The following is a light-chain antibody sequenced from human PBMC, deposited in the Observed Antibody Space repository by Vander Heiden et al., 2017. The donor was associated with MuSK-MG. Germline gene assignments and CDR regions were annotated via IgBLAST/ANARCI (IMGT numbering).Light chain of an antibody. CDR3: QQHGWLPQGT. CDR2: AAS. CDR1: QTVSSKY. V-gene: IGKV3-20*01. Sequence: EIVLTQSPGTLSLSPGERATLSCRASQTVSSKYIAWYQQRPGQAPRLLIYAASSRATGIPARFSGSGYVTDFTLIINRLEPEDFAVYFCQQHGWLPQGTFGQGTKVEIK. J-gene: IGKJ1*01.